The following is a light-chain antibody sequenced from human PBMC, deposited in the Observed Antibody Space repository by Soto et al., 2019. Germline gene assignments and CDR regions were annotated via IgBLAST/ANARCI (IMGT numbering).Light chain of an antibody. V-gene: IGKV1-33*01. CDR3: QQYDNRPLWT. Sequence: DIQMTQSPSSLSASVGDRVTITCQASQDISNYLNWYQQKPGKAPKLLIYDASNLETGVPSRFSGSGSGTDFTFTISSLQPEDIATYYCQQYDNRPLWTFGQGTKVEIK. CDR1: QDISNY. CDR2: DAS. J-gene: IGKJ1*01.